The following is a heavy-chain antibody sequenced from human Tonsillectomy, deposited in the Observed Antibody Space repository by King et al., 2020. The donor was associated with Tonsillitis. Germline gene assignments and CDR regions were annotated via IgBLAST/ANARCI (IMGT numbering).Heavy chain of an antibody. CDR2: IWYDGTKK. V-gene: IGHV3-33*01. CDR3: ARAGYGGDAVWYYGMDV. Sequence: VQLVESGGGVVQPGRSLRLSCAPSGFTFSTYGIHWVRQAPGKGLEWVALIWYDGTKKYYADSVKGRFTISRDYSKNTVYLQMNSLRAEDTALYYCARAGYGGDAVWYYGMDVWGQGTTGTVSS. D-gene: IGHD4-23*01. CDR1: GFTFSTYG. J-gene: IGHJ6*02.